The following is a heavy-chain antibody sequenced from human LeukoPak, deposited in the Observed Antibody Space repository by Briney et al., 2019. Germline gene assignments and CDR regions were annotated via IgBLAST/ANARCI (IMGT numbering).Heavy chain of an antibody. CDR2: ISGSGGSA. D-gene: IGHD2-2*01. J-gene: IGHJ4*02. CDR3: AKDWYCSSSSCYPDY. CDR1: GFTFSSYA. V-gene: IGHV3-23*01. Sequence: HSGGSLRLSCAASGFTFSSYAMSWVRQATGKGLEWVSSISGSGGSANYADSVKGRFTISRDNSKNTLYLQMNSLRAEDTAVYYCAKDWYCSSSSCYPDYWGQGTLVTVSS.